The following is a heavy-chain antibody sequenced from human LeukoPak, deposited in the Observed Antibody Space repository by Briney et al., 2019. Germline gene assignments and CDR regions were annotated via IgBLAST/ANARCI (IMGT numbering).Heavy chain of an antibody. V-gene: IGHV6-1*01. CDR2: TYYRSKWYN. Sequence: SQTLSLTCAISGDSVSSNSAAWNWIRQSPSRGLEWLGRTYYRSKWYNDYAVSVKSRITINPDTSKDQFSLQLSSVTPEDTAVYYCARQNNTYHHYNLGWFDPWGQGTLVTVSS. D-gene: IGHD5-24*01. J-gene: IGHJ5*02. CDR1: GDSVSSNSAA. CDR3: ARQNNTYHHYNLGWFDP.